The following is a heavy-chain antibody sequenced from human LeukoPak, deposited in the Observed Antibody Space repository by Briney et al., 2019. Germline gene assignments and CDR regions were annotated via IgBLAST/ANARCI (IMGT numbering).Heavy chain of an antibody. CDR3: AELGITMIGGV. Sequence: GGSLRLSCAASGFTFSSYSMNWVRQAPGRGLEWVSSISSSSSYIYYADSVKGRFTISRDNAKNSLYLQMNSLRAEDTAVYYCAELGITMIGGVWGKGTTVTISS. CDR1: GFTFSSYS. D-gene: IGHD3-10*02. V-gene: IGHV3-21*01. J-gene: IGHJ6*04. CDR2: ISSSSSYI.